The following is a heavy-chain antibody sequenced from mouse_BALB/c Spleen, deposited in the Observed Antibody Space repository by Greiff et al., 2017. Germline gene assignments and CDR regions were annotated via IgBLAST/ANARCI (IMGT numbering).Heavy chain of an antibody. D-gene: IGHD1-1*01. V-gene: IGHV14-4*02. Sequence: EVKLMESGAELVRSGASVKLSCTASGFNIKDYYMHWVKQRPEQGLEWIGWIDPENGDTEYAPKFQGKATMTADTSSNTAYLQLSSLTSEDTAVYYCNNPAYYYGSSPLKDWGQGTTLTVSS. CDR1: GFNIKDYY. J-gene: IGHJ2*01. CDR2: IDPENGDT. CDR3: NNPAYYYGSSPLKD.